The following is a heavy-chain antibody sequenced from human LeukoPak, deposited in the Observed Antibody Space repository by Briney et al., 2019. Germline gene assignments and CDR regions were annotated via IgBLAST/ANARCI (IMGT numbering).Heavy chain of an antibody. V-gene: IGHV3-53*04. CDR3: AKQYSSGWYGDYYFDY. CDR1: GFTVSSNY. Sequence: GGSLRLSCAASGFTVSSNYMSWVRQAPGKGLEWVSVIYSGGSTYYADSVKGRFTISRHNSKNTLYLQMNSLRAEDTAVYCCAKQYSSGWYGDYYFDYWGQGTLVTVSS. D-gene: IGHD6-19*01. CDR2: IYSGGST. J-gene: IGHJ4*02.